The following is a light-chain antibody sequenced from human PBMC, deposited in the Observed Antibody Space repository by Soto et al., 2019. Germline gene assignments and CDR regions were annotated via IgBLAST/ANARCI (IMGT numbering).Light chain of an antibody. J-gene: IGKJ5*01. V-gene: IGKV3-20*01. Sequence: NVWAQSPGTLSLSQGERATLSCRSSQSVSSNYLAWYQQIPGQAPRLLIYGVSSRAAGIPDRFSGSGSGTDFTLTINRLEPEDFAVYYCQQYHNTPITFGQGTRLEIK. CDR3: QQYHNTPIT. CDR1: QSVSSNY. CDR2: GVS.